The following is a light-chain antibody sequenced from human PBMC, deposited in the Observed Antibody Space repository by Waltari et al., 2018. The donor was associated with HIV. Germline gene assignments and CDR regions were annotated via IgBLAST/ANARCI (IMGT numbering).Light chain of an antibody. V-gene: IGKV4-1*01. CDR1: QTVLYSSNNKNY. CDR3: QQYYSVPWT. Sequence: DIVMTQSPDSLAVSLGERATINCKSTQTVLYSSNNKNYLAWYQQKPGQPPKLLIYWASTQESGVPDRFSGSGSGTDFTLTISSLLPEDVAVYYCQQYYSVPWTFGQGTKVEIK. J-gene: IGKJ1*01. CDR2: WAS.